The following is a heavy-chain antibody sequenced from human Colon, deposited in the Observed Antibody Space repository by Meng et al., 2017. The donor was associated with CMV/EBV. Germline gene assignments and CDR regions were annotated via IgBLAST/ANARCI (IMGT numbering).Heavy chain of an antibody. CDR1: GFTVTTSW. D-gene: IGHD6-25*01. V-gene: IGHV3-74*01. J-gene: IGHJ4*02. CDR3: ARETVTTSAYDF. Sequence: GGSLRLSCAASGFTVTTSWMYWVRQAPGKGLDWVARINGNGISVSYADSVKGRFTISRDNAKSVVYLEMNSLTAEDTALYYCARETVTTSAYDFWGRGTLVIVSS. CDR2: INGNGISV.